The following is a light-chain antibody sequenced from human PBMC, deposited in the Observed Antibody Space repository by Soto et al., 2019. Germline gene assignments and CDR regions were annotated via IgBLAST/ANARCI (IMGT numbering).Light chain of an antibody. CDR1: QGIRKD. Sequence: DIQMTQSPSSLSASVGDRVTITCRASQGIRKDLGWYQQKPGKAPQRLIYAVSSLHSGVPSRFSGSGSGTEITLTISSLQPEDSATYYCLQRNSYPLTFGGGTKVEIK. V-gene: IGKV1-17*01. J-gene: IGKJ4*01. CDR2: AVS. CDR3: LQRNSYPLT.